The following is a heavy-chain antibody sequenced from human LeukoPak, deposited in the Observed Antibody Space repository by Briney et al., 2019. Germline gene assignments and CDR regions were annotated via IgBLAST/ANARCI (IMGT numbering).Heavy chain of an antibody. CDR1: GYTFTGYY. D-gene: IGHD6-6*01. CDR3: ARDNPSSSVFDY. CDR2: INPNSGGT. Sequence: ASVKVSCKASGYTFTGYYVHWVRQAPGQGLEWMGWINPNSGGTNYAQKFQGRVTMTRDTSISTVYMELSSLRSEDTAVYYCARDNPSSSVFDYWGQGTLVTVSS. V-gene: IGHV1-2*02. J-gene: IGHJ4*02.